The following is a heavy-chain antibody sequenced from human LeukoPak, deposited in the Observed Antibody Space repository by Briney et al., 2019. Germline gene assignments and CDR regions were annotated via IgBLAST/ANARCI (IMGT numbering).Heavy chain of an antibody. V-gene: IGHV3-23*01. CDR3: AKGSAYFCGGDCYIAD. CDR2: ISGSGGSI. D-gene: IGHD2-21*02. CDR1: GFTFSSYA. J-gene: IGHJ4*02. Sequence: QAGGSLRLSCAASGFTFSSYAMSWVRQAPGKGLEWVSAISGSGGSIYYADSVKGRFTISRDNSKNTLYLQMNSLRAEDTAVYYCAKGSAYFCGGDCYIADWGQGTLVTVSS.